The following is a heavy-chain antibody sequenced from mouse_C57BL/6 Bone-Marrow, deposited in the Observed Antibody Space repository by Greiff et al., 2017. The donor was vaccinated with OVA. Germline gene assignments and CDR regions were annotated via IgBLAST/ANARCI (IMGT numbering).Heavy chain of an antibody. D-gene: IGHD1-1*01. Sequence: QVQLKQPGAELVKPGASVKLSCKASGYTFTSSWMHWVKQRPGQGLEWIGMIHPNSGSTNYNEKFKSKATLTVDKSSSTAYMQLSSLTSEDSAVYYCSHYYGSSYWYFDVWGTGTTVTVSS. V-gene: IGHV1-64*01. CDR2: IHPNSGST. CDR1: GYTFTSSW. J-gene: IGHJ1*03. CDR3: SHYYGSSYWYFDV.